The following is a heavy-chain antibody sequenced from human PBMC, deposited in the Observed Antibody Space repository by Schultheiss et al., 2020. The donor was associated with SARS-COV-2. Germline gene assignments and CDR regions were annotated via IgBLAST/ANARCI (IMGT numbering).Heavy chain of an antibody. CDR2: INGDGTRT. J-gene: IGHJ4*02. V-gene: IGHV3-74*01. Sequence: GGSLRLSCAASEFTFSNYWMHWVRQAPGKGLEWVSRINGDGTRTDYADSAKGRFTISRDNAKNTLYLQMNSLTAEDTAVYYCARDLTTVTTADLGYWGQGTLVTVSS. D-gene: IGHD4-11*01. CDR1: EFTFSNYW. CDR3: ARDLTTVTTADLGY.